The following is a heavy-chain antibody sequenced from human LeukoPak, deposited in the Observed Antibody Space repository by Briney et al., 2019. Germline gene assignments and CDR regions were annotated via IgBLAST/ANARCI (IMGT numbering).Heavy chain of an antibody. CDR1: GYTFTSYG. Sequence: GASVKVSCKASGYTFTSYGISWARQAPGQGLEWMGWISAYNGNTNYAQKFQGRVTMTEDTSTDTAYMELSSLRSEDTAVYYCATEGHAGDRGFFDYWGQGTLVTVSS. CDR3: ATEGHAGDRGFFDY. CDR2: ISAYNGNT. D-gene: IGHD7-27*01. V-gene: IGHV1-18*01. J-gene: IGHJ4*02.